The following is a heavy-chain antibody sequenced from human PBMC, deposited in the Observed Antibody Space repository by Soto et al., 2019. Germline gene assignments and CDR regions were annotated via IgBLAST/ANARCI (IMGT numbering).Heavy chain of an antibody. J-gene: IGHJ5*02. CDR1: GGSISSYY. D-gene: IGHD2-8*01. Sequence: PSETLSLTCTVSGGSISSYYWSWIRQPPGKGLEWIGYIYYSGSTNYNPSLKSRVTISVDTSKNQFSLKLSSVTAADTAVYYCARQRASYCTNGVCSGFDPWGQGTLVTVS. CDR3: ARQRASYCTNGVCSGFDP. CDR2: IYYSGST. V-gene: IGHV4-59*08.